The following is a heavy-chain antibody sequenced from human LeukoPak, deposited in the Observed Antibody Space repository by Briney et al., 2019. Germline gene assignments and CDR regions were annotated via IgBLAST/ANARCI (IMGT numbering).Heavy chain of an antibody. Sequence: GGSLRLSCAASGFTFDDYAMHWVRQAPGKGLEWVSGISWNSGSIGYADSVKGRFTISRDNAKNSLYLQMNSLRAEDMALYYCAKDVGRVKFGIFDYWGQGTLVTVSS. CDR1: GFTFDDYA. CDR3: AKDVGRVKFGIFDY. D-gene: IGHD3-10*01. V-gene: IGHV3-9*03. CDR2: ISWNSGSI. J-gene: IGHJ4*02.